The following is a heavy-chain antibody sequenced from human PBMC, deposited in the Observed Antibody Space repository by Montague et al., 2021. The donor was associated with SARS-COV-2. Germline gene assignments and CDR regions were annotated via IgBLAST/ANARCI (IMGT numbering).Heavy chain of an antibody. J-gene: IGHJ6*02. D-gene: IGHD4-11*01. V-gene: IGHV4-38-2*02. CDR2: IYHSGST. CDR3: AGDDYTPGDYYYYYGMDV. Sequence: SETLSLTCTVSGYSISSGYYWGWIRQPPGKGLEWIGSIYHSGSTYYNPXXKSRVTISVDTSKNQFSLKLSSVTAADTAVYYCAGDDYTPGDYYYYYGMDVWGQGTTVPVSS. CDR1: GYSISSGYY.